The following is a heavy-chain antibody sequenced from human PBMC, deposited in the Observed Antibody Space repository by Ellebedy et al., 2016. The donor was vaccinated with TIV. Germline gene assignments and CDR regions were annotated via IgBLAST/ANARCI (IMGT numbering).Heavy chain of an antibody. CDR3: ATTVEAVSYYYYGMDV. J-gene: IGHJ6*02. V-gene: IGHV1-69*04. CDR2: IIPILGIG. CDR1: GYTFTSYA. D-gene: IGHD4-23*01. Sequence: ASVKVSCKASGYTFTSYAVHWVRQAPGQGLEWMGRIIPILGIGNYAQKFQERVTITADKSTTTAYMELSSLRSDDTAVYYCATTVEAVSYYYYGMDVWGQGTTVTVSS.